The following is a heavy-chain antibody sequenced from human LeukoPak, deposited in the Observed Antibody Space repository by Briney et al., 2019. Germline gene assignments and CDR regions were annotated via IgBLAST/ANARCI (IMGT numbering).Heavy chain of an antibody. CDR1: GYTFTAYF. D-gene: IGHD3-9*01. CDR2: MNPNSGNT. V-gene: IGHV1-8*02. Sequence: ASVKVSCKASGYTFTAYFMYWVRQAPGQGLEWMGWMNPNSGNTGYAQKFQGRVTMTRNTSISTAYMELSSLRSEDTAVYYCARVGSSSFDWLIYYYYGMDVWGQGTTVTVSS. J-gene: IGHJ6*02. CDR3: ARVGSSSFDWLIYYYYGMDV.